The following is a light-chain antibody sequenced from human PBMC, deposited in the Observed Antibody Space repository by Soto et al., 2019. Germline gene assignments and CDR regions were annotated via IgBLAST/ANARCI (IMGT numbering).Light chain of an antibody. J-gene: IGLJ1*01. CDR2: DDD. CDR1: SSNIGSNS. V-gene: IGLV1-51*01. CDR3: GSWDSSLSAYV. Sequence: QSVLTQPPSVCAAPGQRVTISCSGSSSNIGSNSVSWYQQLPGTAPKLLIYDDDKRPSGIPDRFSGSKSGTSATLGITGFQTGDEADYYCGSWDSSLSAYVFGTGTKVTVL.